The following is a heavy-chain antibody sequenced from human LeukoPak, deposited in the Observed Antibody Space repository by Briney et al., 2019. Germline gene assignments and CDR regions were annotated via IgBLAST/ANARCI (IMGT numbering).Heavy chain of an antibody. Sequence: ASVKVSCKAFGYTFTSYGISWVRQATGQGLEWMGWISAYNGNTNYAQKFQDRVTMTTDKSTTTAYMELTSLTSDDTAVYYCARADYYGSGSFSPDYYYGMDVWGQGTTVAVSS. CDR1: GYTFTSYG. CDR2: ISAYNGNT. D-gene: IGHD3-10*01. CDR3: ARADYYGSGSFSPDYYYGMDV. V-gene: IGHV1-18*01. J-gene: IGHJ6*02.